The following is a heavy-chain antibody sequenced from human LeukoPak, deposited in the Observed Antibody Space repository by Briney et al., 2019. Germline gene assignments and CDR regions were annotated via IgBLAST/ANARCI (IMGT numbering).Heavy chain of an antibody. CDR3: ATEYGGATSY. CDR1: GGSFSGYY. CDR2: INHSGST. Sequence: SETLSLTCAVYGGSFSGYYWSWIRQPPGKGLEWIGEINHSGSTNYNPSLKSRVTISVDTSKNQFSLKLSSVTAADTAVYYCATEYGGATSYWGQGTLVTVSS. D-gene: IGHD1-26*01. J-gene: IGHJ4*02. V-gene: IGHV4-34*01.